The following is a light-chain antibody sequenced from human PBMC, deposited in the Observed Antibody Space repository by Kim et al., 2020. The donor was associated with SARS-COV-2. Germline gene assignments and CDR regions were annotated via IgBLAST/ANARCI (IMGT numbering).Light chain of an antibody. CDR3: QQYHYWPPYT. CDR1: RTGSSN. Sequence: VSPGESPTLACRASRTGSSNLAWYQQKPGQAPRLLIYAASTRATGVPARFSGSGSATEFTLTISSLQSEDFAVYYCQQYHYWPPYTFGQGTKLEI. J-gene: IGKJ2*01. V-gene: IGKV3-15*01. CDR2: AAS.